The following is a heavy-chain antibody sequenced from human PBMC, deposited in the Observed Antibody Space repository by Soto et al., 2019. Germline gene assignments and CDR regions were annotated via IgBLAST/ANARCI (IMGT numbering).Heavy chain of an antibody. V-gene: IGHV5-51*01. CDR1: GYSFTSYW. CDR2: IYPSDSDT. J-gene: IGHJ1*01. CDR3: AKYRWGATTVYSID. Sequence: PGESLKISCKVSGYSFTSYWIGWVRQMPGKGLEWMGIIYPSDSDTRYSSSCQGQVTISRDNTKNTLYLQVSSLRVEDTAIYCWAKYRWGATTVYSIDWGRGTLVTVSS. D-gene: IGHD4-4*01.